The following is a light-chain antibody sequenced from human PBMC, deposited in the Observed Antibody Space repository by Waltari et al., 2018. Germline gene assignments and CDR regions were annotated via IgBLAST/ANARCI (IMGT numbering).Light chain of an antibody. CDR3: CSFAGRSTWV. CDR1: SSDVGTYNL. CDR2: EAT. V-gene: IGLV2-23*01. J-gene: IGLJ1*01. Sequence: QSALTQPPSVSGSPGQSLAVSCTGSSSDVGTYNLVSWYQQHPGKAPKLIIYEATKRPSGVSNRFSGSQSGNMASLTISGLQAEDEAEYYCCSFAGRSTWVFGTGTKVTVL.